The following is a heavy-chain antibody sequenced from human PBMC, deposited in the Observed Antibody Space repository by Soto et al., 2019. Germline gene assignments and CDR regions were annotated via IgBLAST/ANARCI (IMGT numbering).Heavy chain of an antibody. J-gene: IGHJ4*02. CDR3: ARVGAAAGLVDY. CDR1: GGTFSSYA. D-gene: IGHD6-13*01. Sequence: QVQLVQSVAEVKKPGSSVKVSCKDSGGTFSSYAISWVRQAPGQVLEWMGGIIPIFGTANYAQKFQGRVTITADESTSTAYLELSSLRSEDTAVYYCARVGAAAGLVDYWGQGTLVTVSS. CDR2: IIPIFGTA. V-gene: IGHV1-69*01.